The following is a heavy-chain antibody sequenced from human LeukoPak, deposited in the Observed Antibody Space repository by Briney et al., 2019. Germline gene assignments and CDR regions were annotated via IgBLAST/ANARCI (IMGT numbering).Heavy chain of an antibody. Sequence: PSETLSLTCTVSGGSISNSSHYWGWIRQPPGKGLEWIGSMYYSGRTYYNPSLKSRVTISVDTSKNQFSLKLSSVTAANTAVYYCARCIALRVARAGYYYGMDVWGQGTTVTVSS. CDR1: GGSISNSSHY. D-gene: IGHD6-13*01. CDR3: ARCIALRVARAGYYYGMDV. J-gene: IGHJ6*02. V-gene: IGHV4-39*07. CDR2: MYYSGRT.